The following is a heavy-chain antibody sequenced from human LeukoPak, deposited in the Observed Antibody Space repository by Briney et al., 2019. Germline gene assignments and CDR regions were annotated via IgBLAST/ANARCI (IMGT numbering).Heavy chain of an antibody. Sequence: SVKVSCKASGGTFSSYAISWVRQAPGQGLEWMGGIIPIFGTANYAQKFQGRVTITADKSTSTAYMELSSLRSEDTAVYYCARGDYDFWSGPDYYYYYYMDVWGKGTTVTVSS. J-gene: IGHJ6*03. CDR2: IIPIFGTA. D-gene: IGHD3-3*01. V-gene: IGHV1-69*06. CDR3: ARGDYDFWSGPDYYYYYYMDV. CDR1: GGTFSSYA.